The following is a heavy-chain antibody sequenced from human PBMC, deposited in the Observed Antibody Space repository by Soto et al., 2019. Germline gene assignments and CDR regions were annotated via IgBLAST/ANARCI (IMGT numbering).Heavy chain of an antibody. CDR3: ARDLGRTAAGYYYFYAKDV. Sequence: GGSLRLSCAASGFTFSSYWMNWFRQAPGNGLEWVANIKEDGSEKYFVDSMKGRFTISRDNAKNSLYLQMNSLRAEDTAVYYCARDLGRTAAGYYYFYAKDVWRHGTTVTVSS. CDR2: IKEDGSEK. CDR1: GFTFSSYW. J-gene: IGHJ6*01. D-gene: IGHD2-2*01. V-gene: IGHV3-7*01.